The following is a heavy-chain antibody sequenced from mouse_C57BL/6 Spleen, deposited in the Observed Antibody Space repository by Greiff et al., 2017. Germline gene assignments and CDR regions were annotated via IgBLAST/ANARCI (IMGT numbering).Heavy chain of an antibody. CDR3: ARGTDYGSSLFAY. J-gene: IGHJ3*01. CDR2: INPSSGYT. V-gene: IGHV1-7*01. D-gene: IGHD1-1*01. Sequence: VQLVESGAELAKPGASVKLSCKASGYTFTSYWMHWVKQRPGQGLEWIGYINPSSGYTKYNQKFKDKATLTADKSSSTAYMQLSSRTYEDSAVYYCARGTDYGSSLFAYWGQGTLVTVSA. CDR1: GYTFTSYW.